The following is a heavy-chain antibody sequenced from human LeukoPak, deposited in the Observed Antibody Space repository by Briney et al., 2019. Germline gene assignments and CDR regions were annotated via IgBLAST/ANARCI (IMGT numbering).Heavy chain of an antibody. D-gene: IGHD6-13*01. CDR1: GFTFNIHW. V-gene: IGHV3-7*01. Sequence: GGSLRLSCVASGFTFNIHWMTWVRQAPGKGLEWVATIKPDGNDKFLVDSVKGRFTISRDNAKTSLFLQMNSLRVEDTAVYYCARANNSSWHNWGQGTLVTVSA. CDR2: IKPDGNDK. J-gene: IGHJ4*02. CDR3: ARANNSSWHN.